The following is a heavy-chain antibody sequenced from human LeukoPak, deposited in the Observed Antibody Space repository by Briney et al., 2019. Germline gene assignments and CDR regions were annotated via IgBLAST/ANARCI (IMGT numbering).Heavy chain of an antibody. CDR1: GGSISSHY. V-gene: IGHV4-59*11. CDR3: ARMISSGYYYSYFDY. J-gene: IGHJ4*02. CDR2: IYYSGST. Sequence: SETLSLTCTVSGGSISSHYWSWIGQPPGKGLEWIGYIYYSGSTNYNPSLKSRVTISVDTSKNQFSLKLSSVTAADTAVYYCARMISSGYYYSYFDYWGQGTLVTVSS. D-gene: IGHD3-22*01.